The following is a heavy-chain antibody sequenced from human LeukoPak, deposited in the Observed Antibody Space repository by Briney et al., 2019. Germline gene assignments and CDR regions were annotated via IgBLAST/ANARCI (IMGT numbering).Heavy chain of an antibody. CDR1: GYTFTGYY. CDR3: ASDFTVTPTFFDY. D-gene: IGHD4-17*01. CDR2: INTNTGNP. J-gene: IGHJ4*02. Sequence: ASVKVSCKASGYTFTGYYMHWVRQAPGQGLEWMGWINTNTGNPTYAQGFTGRFVFSLDTSVSTAYLQISSLKAEDTAVYYCASDFTVTPTFFDYWGQGTLVTVSS. V-gene: IGHV7-4-1*02.